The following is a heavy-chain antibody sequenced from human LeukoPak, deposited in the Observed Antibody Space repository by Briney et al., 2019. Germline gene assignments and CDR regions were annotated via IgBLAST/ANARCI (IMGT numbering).Heavy chain of an antibody. J-gene: IGHJ4*02. CDR3: ATVPSNSYAFGQ. CDR1: GFGFSVYW. Sequence: GSLRLSCATCGFGFSVYWMHRVRQAPGKGLVWVAHINEDGTSASHADSVKGRFTISRGNAKNTLYLQMNSLTVLGTAVYYCATVPSNSYAFGQWGQGSLVTVSS. V-gene: IGHV3-74*01. CDR2: INEDGTSA. D-gene: IGHD5-18*01.